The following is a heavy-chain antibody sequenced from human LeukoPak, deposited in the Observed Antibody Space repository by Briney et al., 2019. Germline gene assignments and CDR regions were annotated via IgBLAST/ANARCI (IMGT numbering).Heavy chain of an antibody. CDR3: ARKYCTNGVCYTGLSEIDY. CDR2: ISGYNGNT. Sequence: ASVKVSCKASGYIFTNFGISWVRQARGQGLEWMGWISGYNGNTKYVQKFQGRVTMTTDTSTSTAYMELRSLRSDDTAVYYCARKYCTNGVCYTGLSEIDYWGQGTLVTVSS. D-gene: IGHD2-8*01. CDR1: GYIFTNFG. J-gene: IGHJ4*02. V-gene: IGHV1-18*01.